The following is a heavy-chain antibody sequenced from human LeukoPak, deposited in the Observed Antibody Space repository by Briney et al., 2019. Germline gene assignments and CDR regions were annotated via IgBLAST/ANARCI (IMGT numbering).Heavy chain of an antibody. J-gene: IGHJ4*02. CDR2: IIPIFGTA. CDR1: GGTFSSYA. V-gene: IGHV1-69*13. D-gene: IGHD2-15*01. Sequence: SVKVSCKASGGTFSSYAISWVRQAPGQGLEWMGGIIPIFGTANYAQKFQGRVTITADESTSTAYMELSSLRSEDTAVYYCATLGYCSGGSCYDIGYWGQGTLVTVSS. CDR3: ATLGYCSGGSCYDIGY.